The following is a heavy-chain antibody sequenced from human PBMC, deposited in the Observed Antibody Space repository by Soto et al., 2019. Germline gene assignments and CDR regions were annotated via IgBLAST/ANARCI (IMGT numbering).Heavy chain of an antibody. J-gene: IGHJ6*02. CDR1: GGSISSYY. CDR2: VYYSGIT. V-gene: IGHV4-59*12. Sequence: SETLSLTCTVSGGSISSYYWSWIRQPPGKGLEWIGYVYYSGITNYNPSLKSRVTISVDTSKNQFSLKLSSVTAADTAVYYCARRRTGYYYGMDVWGQGTTVTVSS. D-gene: IGHD1-1*01. CDR3: ARRRTGYYYGMDV.